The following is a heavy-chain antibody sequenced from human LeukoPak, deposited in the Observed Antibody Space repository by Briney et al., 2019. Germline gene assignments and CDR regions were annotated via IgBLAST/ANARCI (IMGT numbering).Heavy chain of an antibody. CDR2: INHSGST. CDR3: ARQRDYADYLDAFDV. D-gene: IGHD4-17*01. Sequence: SETLSLTCAVYGGSFSGYCWSWIRQPPGKGLEWIGEINHSGSTTYNPSLKTRVTISVDTSKNQFSLKVTSVTAADTAIYYCARQRDYADYLDAFDVWGQGTMVTVPS. CDR1: GGSFSGYC. V-gene: IGHV4-34*01. J-gene: IGHJ3*01.